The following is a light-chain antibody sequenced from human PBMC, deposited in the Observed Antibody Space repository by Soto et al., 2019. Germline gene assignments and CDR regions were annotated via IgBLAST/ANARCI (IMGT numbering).Light chain of an antibody. J-gene: IGLJ2*01. Sequence: QSVLTQPPSVSGAPGQRVTISCTGSTSNIGAGYDVHWYQQVPGKAPKLLIYSYIKRPSGVPDRFTGSKSGTSASLAITGLLPEDEADYYCQSFDSSLSGSVFGGGTKVTVL. V-gene: IGLV1-40*01. CDR1: TSNIGAGYD. CDR3: QSFDSSLSGSV. CDR2: SYI.